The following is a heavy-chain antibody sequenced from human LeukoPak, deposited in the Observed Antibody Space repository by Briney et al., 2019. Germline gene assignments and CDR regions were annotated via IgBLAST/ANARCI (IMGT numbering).Heavy chain of an antibody. Sequence: GGSLRLSCAASGFRFSGYPFVWVRQAPGKGLEWVAVISYDGSIKDYADSVKGRFTISRDNSKNTLYLQMDSLRPDDTAVYYCARDPMAAAADRALCDPWGQGTLVTVSS. CDR2: ISYDGSIK. CDR1: GFRFSGYP. V-gene: IGHV3-30-3*01. CDR3: ARDPMAAAADRALCDP. D-gene: IGHD6-13*01. J-gene: IGHJ5*02.